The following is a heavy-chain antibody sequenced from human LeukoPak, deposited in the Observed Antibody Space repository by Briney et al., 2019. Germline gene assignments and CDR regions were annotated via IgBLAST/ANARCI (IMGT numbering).Heavy chain of an antibody. D-gene: IGHD2-15*01. CDR2: ISYDGSNK. J-gene: IGHJ4*02. Sequence: GGSLRLSCATSGFTFSSYGMHWVRQAPGKGLEWVAVISYDGSNKYYADPVKGRFTISRDNSKNTLYLQMNSLRVEDTAVYYCARDYYCSGGSCLYFDYWGQGTLVTVSS. CDR1: GFTFSSYG. CDR3: ARDYYCSGGSCLYFDY. V-gene: IGHV3-30*03.